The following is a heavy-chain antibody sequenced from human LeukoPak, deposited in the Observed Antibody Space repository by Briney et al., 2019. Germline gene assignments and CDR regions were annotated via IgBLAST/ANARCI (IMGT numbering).Heavy chain of an antibody. CDR2: IKSDGSST. Sequence: GGSRRLSCAASGFTFSNYGMSWVRQAPGKGLVWVSRIKSDGSSTSYADSVKGRFTISRDNAKNTLYLQMNSLRAEDTAVYYCARVAAASGAFDIWGQGTMVTVSS. CDR3: ARVAAASGAFDI. J-gene: IGHJ3*02. CDR1: GFTFSNYG. D-gene: IGHD6-13*01. V-gene: IGHV3-74*01.